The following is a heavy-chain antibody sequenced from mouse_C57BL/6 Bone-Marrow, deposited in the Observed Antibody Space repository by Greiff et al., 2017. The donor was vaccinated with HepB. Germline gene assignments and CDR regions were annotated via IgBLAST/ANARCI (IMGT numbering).Heavy chain of an antibody. CDR1: GFTFSSYA. J-gene: IGHJ1*03. Sequence: DVMLVESGEGLVKPGGSLKLSCAASGFTFSSYAMSWVRQTPEKRLEWVAYISSGGDYIYYADTVKGRFTISRDNARNTLYLQMSSLKSEDTAMYYCTRANYDGYLYWYFDVWGTGTTVTVSS. CDR3: TRANYDGYLYWYFDV. D-gene: IGHD2-3*01. CDR2: ISSGGDYI. V-gene: IGHV5-9-1*02.